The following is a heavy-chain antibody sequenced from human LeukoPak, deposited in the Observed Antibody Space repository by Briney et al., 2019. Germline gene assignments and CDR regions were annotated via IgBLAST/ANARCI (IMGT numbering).Heavy chain of an antibody. V-gene: IGHV3-23*01. CDR3: ARVPNDYDDYLEDY. Sequence: GGSLRLSCAASGFTFSSYAMNWVRQGPEKGLEWVSGISGRGGSTYYADSVEGRFTISRDNSKNTLYLQMNSLRAEDTAVYYCARVPNDYDDYLEDYWGQGTLVTVSS. CDR1: GFTFSSYA. CDR2: ISGRGGST. J-gene: IGHJ4*02. D-gene: IGHD4-17*01.